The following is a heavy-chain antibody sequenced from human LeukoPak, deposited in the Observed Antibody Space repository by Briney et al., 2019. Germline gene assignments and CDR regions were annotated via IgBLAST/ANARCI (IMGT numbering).Heavy chain of an antibody. CDR2: IYYSGST. J-gene: IGHJ4*02. CDR3: ARDSGSGSYYPDY. CDR1: GGSVSSGSYY. Sequence: SETLSLTCTVSGGSVSSGSYYWTWIRQPPGKRLEWIGYIYYSGSTNYNPSLKSRVTISIDTSRNQFSLKLSSVTAADTAVYYCARDSGSGSYYPDYWGQGTLVTVSS. D-gene: IGHD3-10*01. V-gene: IGHV4-61*01.